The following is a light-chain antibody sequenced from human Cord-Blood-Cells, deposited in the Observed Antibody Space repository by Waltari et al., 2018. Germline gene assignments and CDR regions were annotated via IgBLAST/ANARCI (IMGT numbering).Light chain of an antibody. V-gene: IGKV3-11*01. Sequence: IVLTQSPATLSLSPRERATLSCRASQSVSSYLAWYQQKPGQAPRLLIYDASNRATGIPARFSGSGSGTDFTLTISSLEPEDFAVYYCQQRSNWPTFGGGTKVEIK. J-gene: IGKJ4*01. CDR1: QSVSSY. CDR3: QQRSNWPT. CDR2: DAS.